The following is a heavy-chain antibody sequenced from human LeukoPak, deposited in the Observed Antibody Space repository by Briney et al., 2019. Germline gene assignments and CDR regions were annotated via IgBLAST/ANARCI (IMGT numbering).Heavy chain of an antibody. CDR1: GGSVSSGSYY. J-gene: IGHJ4*02. Sequence: LSLTCTVSGGSVSSGSYYWSWIRQPPGKGLEWISYISSSGSYTNYADSVKGRFTISRDNAKNSLYLQMNSLRAEDTAVYYCARYSGSGSYSDYWGQGTLVTVSP. CDR2: ISSSGSYT. CDR3: ARYSGSGSYSDY. V-gene: IGHV3-11*03. D-gene: IGHD3-10*01.